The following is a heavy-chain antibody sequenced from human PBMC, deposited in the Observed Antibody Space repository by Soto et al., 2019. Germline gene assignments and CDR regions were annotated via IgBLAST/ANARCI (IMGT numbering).Heavy chain of an antibody. J-gene: IGHJ4*02. D-gene: IGHD2-8*02. Sequence: SETLSLTCAVYGGSFSGYYWTWIRQPPGTGLEWIGEINHSGSTNYNPSLKSRVTISVDTSKNQFSLKLTPVTAADTAVYYCARDKITGLFDYWGQGTLGTVSS. CDR3: ARDKITGLFDY. V-gene: IGHV4-34*01. CDR1: GGSFSGYY. CDR2: INHSGST.